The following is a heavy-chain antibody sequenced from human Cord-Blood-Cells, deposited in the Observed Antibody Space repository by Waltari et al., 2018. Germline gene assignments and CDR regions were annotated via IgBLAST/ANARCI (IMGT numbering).Heavy chain of an antibody. CDR2: INHSGST. V-gene: IGHV4-34*01. CDR1: GGSFSGYY. J-gene: IGHJ4*02. CDR3: ARGLHYYDSSGYYYFDY. D-gene: IGHD3-22*01. Sequence: QVQLQQWCAGLLKPSETLSLTCAVYGGSFSGYYWSWIRQPPGKGLEWIGEINHSGSTNSNPSLKGRVTISVDTSKNQFSLKLSSVTAADTAVYYCARGLHYYDSSGYYYFDYWGQGTLVTVSS.